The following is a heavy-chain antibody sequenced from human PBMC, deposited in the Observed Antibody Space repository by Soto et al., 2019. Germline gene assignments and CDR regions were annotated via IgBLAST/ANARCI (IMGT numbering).Heavy chain of an antibody. Sequence: GASVKVSCKASGYSFTGYYMHWVRQAPGQELERMGWINPIRGGTNYAQKLQGRVTMTKDTSLSTAYMELSRLRSDDTAVYYCARVPRRILLWPYQPTFDYWGQGTLVTVSS. D-gene: IGHD5-18*01. CDR1: GYSFTGYY. J-gene: IGHJ4*02. CDR3: ARVPRRILLWPYQPTFDY. V-gene: IGHV1-2*02. CDR2: INPIRGGT.